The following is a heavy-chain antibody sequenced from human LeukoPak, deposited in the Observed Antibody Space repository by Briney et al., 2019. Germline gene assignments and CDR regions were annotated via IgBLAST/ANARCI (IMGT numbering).Heavy chain of an antibody. V-gene: IGHV3-74*01. CDR3: VSFYETY. D-gene: IGHD2/OR15-2a*01. Sequence: PGGSLSLSCAASGLTFSSHWMHWVRQAPGKGLVWVSRITNDGSSTTYADSVKGRFTLSKDNAKNTVYLQMNNLRAEDTAVYYCVSFYETYWGRGTLVTVSS. CDR2: ITNDGSST. J-gene: IGHJ4*02. CDR1: GLTFSSHW.